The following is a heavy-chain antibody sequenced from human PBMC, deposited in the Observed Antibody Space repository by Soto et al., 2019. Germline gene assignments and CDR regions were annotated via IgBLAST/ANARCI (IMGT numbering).Heavy chain of an antibody. CDR1: GYTFTGYY. CDR2: INPNSGGT. V-gene: IGHV1-2*04. J-gene: IGHJ6*02. Sequence: AASVKVSCKASGYTFTGYYMHWVRQAPGQGLEWMGWINPNSGGTNYAQKFQGWVTMTRDTSISTAYMELSRLRSDDTAVYYCARDKPLSAARSHYGMDVWGQGTTVTVSS. D-gene: IGHD6-6*01. CDR3: ARDKPLSAARSHYGMDV.